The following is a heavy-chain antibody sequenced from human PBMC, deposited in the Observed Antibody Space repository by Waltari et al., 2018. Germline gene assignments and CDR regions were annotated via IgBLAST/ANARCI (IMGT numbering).Heavy chain of an antibody. Sequence: QVQLVQSGAEVKKPGSSVKVSCKASGGTFSSYAISWVRQAPGQGLEWMGGIIPILGIANYAQKFQGRVTITADESTSTTYMELSSLRSEDTAVYYCARACSGGSCYPYFDYWGQGTLVTVSS. V-gene: IGHV1-69*04. CDR3: ARACSGGSCYPYFDY. CDR1: GGTFSSYA. CDR2: IIPILGIA. D-gene: IGHD2-15*01. J-gene: IGHJ4*02.